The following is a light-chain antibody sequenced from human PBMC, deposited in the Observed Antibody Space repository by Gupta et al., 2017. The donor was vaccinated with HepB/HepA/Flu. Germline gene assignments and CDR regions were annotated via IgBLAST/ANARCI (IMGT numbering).Light chain of an antibody. CDR2: NVS. CDR3: SYYTYTTTLVV. Sequence: QSALTQPASLSGSPGQSITIPCTGTSSDYVSWYQHYPGKAPKLLIYNVSDRPSGVAHRFSGSKSGNTASLSISGLQTEDEAYDYCSYYTYTTTLVVFGGGTKLTVL. J-gene: IGLJ2*01. CDR1: SSDY. V-gene: IGLV2-14*03.